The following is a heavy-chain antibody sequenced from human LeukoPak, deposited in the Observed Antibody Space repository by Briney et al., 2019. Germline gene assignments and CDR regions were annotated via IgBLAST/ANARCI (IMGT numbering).Heavy chain of an antibody. CDR1: GVSISSSNSY. V-gene: IGHV4-39*07. Sequence: SETLSLTCTVSGVSISSSNSYWGWLRQPPGKGLEWISSIYYSGNTYYNASLKSQVSISIDTSKNQFSLRLTSVTAADTAVYYCARELEATIPRSRYYYYYMDVWGKGTTVTISS. CDR3: ARELEATIPRSRYYYYYMDV. D-gene: IGHD5-12*01. CDR2: IYYSGNT. J-gene: IGHJ6*03.